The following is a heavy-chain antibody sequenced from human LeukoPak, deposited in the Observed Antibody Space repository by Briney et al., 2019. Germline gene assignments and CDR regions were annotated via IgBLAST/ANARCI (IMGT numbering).Heavy chain of an antibody. CDR3: AGPGAGDLDY. D-gene: IGHD3-10*01. J-gene: IGHJ4*02. CDR1: GGSFSGYY. Sequence: PSETLSLTCAVYGGSFSGYYWSWIRQPPGKGLEWIGEINHSGSTNYNPSLKSRVTISVDTSKNQFSLKLSSVTAADTAVYYCAGPGAGDLDYWGQRTLVTVSS. CDR2: INHSGST. V-gene: IGHV4-34*01.